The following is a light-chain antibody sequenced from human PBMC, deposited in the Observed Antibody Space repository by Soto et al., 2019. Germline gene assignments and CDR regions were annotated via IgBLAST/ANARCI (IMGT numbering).Light chain of an antibody. CDR1: SSDVGGYNY. V-gene: IGLV2-8*01. J-gene: IGLJ2*01. CDR2: EVS. CDR3: SSYAGSNNPHVV. Sequence: QYALTQPPSASGSPGQSVTISCTGTSSDVGGYNYVSWYQQHPGKAPKLMIYEVSKRPSGVPDRFSGSKSGNTASLTVSGLQAEDEADYYCSSYAGSNNPHVVFGGGTQLTVL.